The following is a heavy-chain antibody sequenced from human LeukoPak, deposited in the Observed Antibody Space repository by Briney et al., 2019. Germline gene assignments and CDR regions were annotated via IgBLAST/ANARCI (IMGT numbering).Heavy chain of an antibody. D-gene: IGHD1-26*01. CDR2: IKYDGITK. CDR3: ARVASWEPGI. Sequence: GGSLRLSCAASGFTFSGFGMHWVRQAPGKGLEWVTFIKYDGITKSYADSVKGRFTISRDNAKNTLYLQMNSLRAEDTAVYYCARVASWEPGIWGQGTMVTVSS. V-gene: IGHV3-30*12. CDR1: GFTFSGFG. J-gene: IGHJ3*02.